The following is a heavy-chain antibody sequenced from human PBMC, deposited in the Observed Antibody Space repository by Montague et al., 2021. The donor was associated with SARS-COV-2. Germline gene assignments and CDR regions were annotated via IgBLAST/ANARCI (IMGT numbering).Heavy chain of an antibody. J-gene: IGHJ6*02. CDR3: ASGIYPSGSYYNRYYYGLNI. V-gene: IGHV4-34*01. D-gene: IGHD3-10*01. Sequence: SETLSLTCAVLGGSLSGYYWSWIRQPPEKGLEWIGEINHSANTKYNPSLKSPVTVSIDTSKNQFSLKMTSVTAADTATYYCASGIYPSGSYYNRYYYGLNIWGPGTTIIVPS. CDR1: GGSLSGYY. CDR2: INHSANT.